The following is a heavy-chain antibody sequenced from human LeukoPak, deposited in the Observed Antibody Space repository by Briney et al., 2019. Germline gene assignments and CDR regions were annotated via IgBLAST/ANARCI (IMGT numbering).Heavy chain of an antibody. V-gene: IGHV3-53*01. CDR3: AREYYDSSGYYYFDY. CDR1: GFTVSSNY. D-gene: IGHD3-22*01. J-gene: IGHJ4*02. CDR2: IYSGGST. Sequence: PGGPLRLSCAASGFTVSSNYMSWVRQAPGKGLEWVSVIYSGGSTYYADSVKGRFTISRDNSKNTLYLQMNSLRAEDTAVYYCAREYYDSSGYYYFDYWGQGTLVTVSS.